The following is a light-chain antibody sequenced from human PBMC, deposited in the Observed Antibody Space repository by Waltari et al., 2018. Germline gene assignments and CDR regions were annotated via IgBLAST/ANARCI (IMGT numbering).Light chain of an antibody. CDR2: EVS. V-gene: IGLV2-14*01. Sequence: QYALTHPASVSGSPGQSITISCTGTSSHVGGYNYVPCYQQHPCKAPKLMIYEVSNRPSGVSNRFSGSKSGNTASLTISGLQAEDEADYYCSSYTSSSTVVFGGGTKLTVL. J-gene: IGLJ2*01. CDR3: SSYTSSSTVV. CDR1: SSHVGGYNY.